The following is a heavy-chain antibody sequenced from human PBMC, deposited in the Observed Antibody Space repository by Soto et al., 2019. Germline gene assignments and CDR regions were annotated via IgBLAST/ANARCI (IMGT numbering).Heavy chain of an antibody. J-gene: IGHJ6*02. D-gene: IGHD3-10*01. CDR1: GFTFSSYG. V-gene: IGHV3-33*01. CDR2: IWYDGSNK. CDR3: ARELIEFEPRDGSGSYFTYYYYGMDV. Sequence: GGSLRLSCAASGFTFSSYGMHWVRQAPGKGLEWVAVIWYDGSNKYYADSVKGQFNISRDNSKYTLYLQMNSLRAEDTTVYYCARELIEFEPRDGSGSYFTYYYYGMDVWGQGTTVTVSS.